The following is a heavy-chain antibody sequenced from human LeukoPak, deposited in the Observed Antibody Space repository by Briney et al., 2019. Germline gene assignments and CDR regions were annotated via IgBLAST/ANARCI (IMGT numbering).Heavy chain of an antibody. V-gene: IGHV1-18*01. J-gene: IGHJ5*02. CDR1: GYTFNSYG. CDR3: ARDGRAFGGVNNWLDP. D-gene: IGHD3-16*01. CDR2: ISVYNGNT. Sequence: ASVKVSCKASGYTFNSYGINWVRQAPGQGLEWMGWISVYNGNTNFAQRSQGRVTMTTDTSTSTAYMELRSLRSGDTAVYYCARDGRAFGGVNNWLDPWGQGTLVTVSS.